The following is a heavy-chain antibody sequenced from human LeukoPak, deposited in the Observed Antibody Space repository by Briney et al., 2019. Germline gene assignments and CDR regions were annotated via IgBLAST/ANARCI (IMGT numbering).Heavy chain of an antibody. Sequence: SETLSLTCSVSGGSISANYWNWIRQPAGKGLEWIGRIYNTGNTNYSSSLESRVTMSADRSKNQFSLRLTSVTAADTAVYYCARGSFDGSGYYVFDYWGQGRLVTVSS. CDR2: IYNTGNT. V-gene: IGHV4-4*07. J-gene: IGHJ4*02. D-gene: IGHD3-22*01. CDR1: GGSISANY. CDR3: ARGSFDGSGYYVFDY.